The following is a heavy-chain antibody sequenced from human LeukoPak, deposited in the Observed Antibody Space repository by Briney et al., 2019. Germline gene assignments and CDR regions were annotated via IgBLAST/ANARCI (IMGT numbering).Heavy chain of an antibody. CDR2: IYYSGST. D-gene: IGHD2-15*01. J-gene: IGHJ5*02. Sequence: SQTLSLTCTVSGGSISSGAYYWSWIRQPPGKGLEWIGYIYYSGSTYYNPSLKSRVTISVDTSKNQLSLKLSSVTAADTAVYYCARAVVVAATNWFDPWGQGTLVTVSS. V-gene: IGHV4-30-4*08. CDR1: GGSISSGAYY. CDR3: ARAVVVAATNWFDP.